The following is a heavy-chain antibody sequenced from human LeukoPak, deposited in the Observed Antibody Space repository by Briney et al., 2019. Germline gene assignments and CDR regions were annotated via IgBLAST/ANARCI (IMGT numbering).Heavy chain of an antibody. CDR2: IYYSGST. V-gene: IGHV4-39*01. CDR1: GGSISRSSYY. J-gene: IGHJ4*02. D-gene: IGHD3-3*01. Sequence: SSETLSLTCTVSGGSISRSSYYWGWIRQPPGKGLEWIGSIYYSGSTYYNPSLKSRVTISVDTSKNQFSLKLSSVTAADTAVYYCASFYDAGGVDYWGQGTLVTVSS. CDR3: ASFYDAGGVDY.